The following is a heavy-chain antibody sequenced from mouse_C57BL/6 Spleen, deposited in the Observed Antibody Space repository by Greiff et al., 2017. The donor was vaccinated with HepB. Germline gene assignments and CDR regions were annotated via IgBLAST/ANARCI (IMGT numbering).Heavy chain of an antibody. CDR2: IDPSDSYT. D-gene: IGHD3-3*01. CDR1: GYTFTSYW. CDR3: ARRGHYYAMDY. Sequence: QVQLQQPGAELVKPGASVKLSGKASGYTFTSYWMQWVKQRPGQGLEWIGEIDPSDSYTNYNQKFKGKATLTVDTSSSTAYMQLSSLTSEDSAVYYCARRGHYYAMDYWGQGTSVTVSS. J-gene: IGHJ4*01. V-gene: IGHV1-50*01.